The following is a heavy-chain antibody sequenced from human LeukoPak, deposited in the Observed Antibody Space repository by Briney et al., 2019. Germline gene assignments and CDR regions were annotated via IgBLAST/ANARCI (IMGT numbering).Heavy chain of an antibody. V-gene: IGHV4-59*01. D-gene: IGHD6-19*01. CDR3: ARGRSGWTSLHDS. J-gene: IGHJ4*02. Sequence: SETLSLTCTVSGGSISSYYWTWIRQPPGKGLEWIGYISYSGSTYYNPSLKSRVTISVDTSKNQFSLKVNSVTAADTAMYYCARGRSGWTSLHDSWGQGTLVTVSS. CDR1: GGSISSYY. CDR2: ISYSGST.